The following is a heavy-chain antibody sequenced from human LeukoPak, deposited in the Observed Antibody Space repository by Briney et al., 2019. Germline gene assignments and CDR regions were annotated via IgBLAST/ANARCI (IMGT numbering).Heavy chain of an antibody. CDR3: ARSPRGYQLLWNYYGMDV. V-gene: IGHV4-59*08. Sequence: SETLSLTCTVSGGSISSYYWSWIRQPPGKGLEWIGYIYYSGSTNYNPSLKSRVTISVDTSKNQFSLKLSSVTAADTAVYCCARSPRGYQLLWNYYGMDVWGQGTTVTVSS. CDR1: GGSISSYY. D-gene: IGHD2-2*01. J-gene: IGHJ6*02. CDR2: IYYSGST.